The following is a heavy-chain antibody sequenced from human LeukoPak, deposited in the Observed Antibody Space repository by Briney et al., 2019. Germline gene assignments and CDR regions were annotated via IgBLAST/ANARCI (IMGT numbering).Heavy chain of an antibody. J-gene: IGHJ4*02. Sequence: PGGSLRLSCAASGFTFSSYAMHWVRQAPGKGLEWVAVISYDGSNKYYADSVKGRFTISRDNSKNTLYLQMNSLRAEDTAVYYCAKDGVRGGSYVDYWGQGTLVTVSS. CDR2: ISYDGSNK. CDR1: GFTFSSYA. V-gene: IGHV3-30-3*01. D-gene: IGHD3-10*01. CDR3: AKDGVRGGSYVDY.